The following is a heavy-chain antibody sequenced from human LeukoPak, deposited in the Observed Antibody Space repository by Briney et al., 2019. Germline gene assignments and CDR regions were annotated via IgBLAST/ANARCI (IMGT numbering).Heavy chain of an antibody. CDR2: INHSGST. CDR3: ARGKIVLMVYAISILGASDI. CDR1: GGSISSSSYY. V-gene: IGHV4-39*07. J-gene: IGHJ3*02. Sequence: SETLSLTCTVSGGSISSSSYYWGWIRQPPGKGLEWIGEINHSGSTNYNPSLKSRVTISVDTSKNQFSLKLSSVTAADTAVYYCARGKIVLMVYAISILGASDIWGQGTMVTVSS. D-gene: IGHD2-8*01.